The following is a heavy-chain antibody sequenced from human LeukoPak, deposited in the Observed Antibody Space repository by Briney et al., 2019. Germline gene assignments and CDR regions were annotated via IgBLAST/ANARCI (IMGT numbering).Heavy chain of an antibody. D-gene: IGHD6-25*01. Sequence: GGSLRLSCAASGFTFSAYGMHWVRQAPGKGLEWVAVISYEGSIKYYADSVEGRFTISRDNLRNTLDLQMNSLRPEDTAVYYCVKEGRRYVSGWSDHWGPGTLVTVSS. CDR3: VKEGRRYVSGWSDH. V-gene: IGHV3-30*18. CDR2: ISYEGSIK. CDR1: GFTFSAYG. J-gene: IGHJ5*02.